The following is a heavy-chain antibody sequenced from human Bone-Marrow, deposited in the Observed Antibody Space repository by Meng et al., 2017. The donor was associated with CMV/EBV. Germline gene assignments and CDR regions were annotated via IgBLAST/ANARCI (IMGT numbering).Heavy chain of an antibody. CDR2: ISGSGDAR. CDR1: GFSFSDYA. CDR3: VKGWVVPGAVGGHFDF. D-gene: IGHD2-2*01. V-gene: IGHV3-23*01. J-gene: IGHJ4*02. Sequence: GESLKISCAASGFSFSDYAMSWVRQGPGEGLEWVSSISGSGDARYHADSVKGRLTISRDKSINTVYLQMNSLRVEDTAVYFCVKGWVVPGAVGGHFDFWGQGTRVTGSS.